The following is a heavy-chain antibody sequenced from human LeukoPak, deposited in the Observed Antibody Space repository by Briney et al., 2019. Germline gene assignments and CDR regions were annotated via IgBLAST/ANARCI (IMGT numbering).Heavy chain of an antibody. CDR3: ARDDPRVVRGVKNIWFDP. J-gene: IGHJ5*02. CDR2: ISGSGGST. CDR1: GFTFSSYD. D-gene: IGHD3-10*01. Sequence: GGSLRLSCAASGFTFSSYDMSWVRQAPGKGLEWVSAISGSGGSTYYADSVKGRFTISRDNSKNTLYLQMNSLRAEDTAVYYCARDDPRVVRGVKNIWFDPGGQGTLVTVS. V-gene: IGHV3-23*01.